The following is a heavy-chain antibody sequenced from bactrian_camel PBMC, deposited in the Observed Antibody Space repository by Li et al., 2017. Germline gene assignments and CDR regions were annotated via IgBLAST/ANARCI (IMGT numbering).Heavy chain of an antibody. V-gene: IGHV3-3*01. J-gene: IGHJ4*01. Sequence: HVQLVESGGGSVQAGGSLRLSCAGYDVPSYCMAWFRQFPGKEREVVAAFEDSFEDSRTATYSEAVKGRFTISKDVASNTLSLQMNSLKPEDTAIYYCAADQRPATWYGCILPSPQWYVYYGQGTQVTVS. CDR1: YDVPSYC. CDR3: AADQRPATWYGCILPSPQWYVY. CDR2: FEDSFEDSRTA. D-gene: IGHD3*01.